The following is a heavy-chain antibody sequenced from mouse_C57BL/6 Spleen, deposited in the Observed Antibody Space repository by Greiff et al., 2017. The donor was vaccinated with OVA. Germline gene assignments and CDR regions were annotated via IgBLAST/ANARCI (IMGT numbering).Heavy chain of an antibody. CDR1: GYTFTSYW. Sequence: QVQLQQSGAELVKPGASVKMSCKAPGYTFTSYWITWVKQRPGQGLEWIGDIYPGSGSTNYNEKFKSKATLTVDTSSSTAYMQLSSLTSEDSAVYYCAREEDYYGSSYGSFDYWGQGTTLTVSS. CDR2: IYPGSGST. V-gene: IGHV1-55*01. D-gene: IGHD1-1*01. CDR3: AREEDYYGSSYGSFDY. J-gene: IGHJ2*01.